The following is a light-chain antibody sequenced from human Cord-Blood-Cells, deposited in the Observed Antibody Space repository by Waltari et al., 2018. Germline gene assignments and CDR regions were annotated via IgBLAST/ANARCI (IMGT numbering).Light chain of an antibody. Sequence: DIVMTQSPLSLPVSPGEPAPIFCSSSQSLLHSNGYNYLDWYLQKPGQSPQLLIYLGSNRASGVPDRFSGSGSGTDFTLKISRVEAEDVGVYYCMQALQTPRYTFGQGTKLEIK. J-gene: IGKJ2*01. CDR3: MQALQTPRYT. CDR2: LGS. CDR1: QSLLHSNGYNY. V-gene: IGKV2-28*01.